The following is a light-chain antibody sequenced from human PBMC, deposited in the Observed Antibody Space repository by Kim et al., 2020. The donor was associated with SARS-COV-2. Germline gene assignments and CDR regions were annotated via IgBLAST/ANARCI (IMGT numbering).Light chain of an antibody. CDR1: QSGRSGY. V-gene: IGKV3-20*01. Sequence: APGERSSLSCRAGQSGRSGYLAWYQQKPGQAPRLLMYDASSRATGISDRFSGSGSGTDFTLTISRLEPEDFAVYYCQQYTSSPITFGQGTRLEIK. CDR2: DAS. J-gene: IGKJ5*01. CDR3: QQYTSSPIT.